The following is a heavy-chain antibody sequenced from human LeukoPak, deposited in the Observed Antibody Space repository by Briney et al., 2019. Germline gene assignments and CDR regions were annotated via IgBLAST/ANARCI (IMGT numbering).Heavy chain of an antibody. CDR2: IYYSGST. J-gene: IGHJ4*02. V-gene: IGHV4-59*01. CDR1: GCSISSYY. Sequence: SETLSLTCTVSGCSISSYYWSWIRQPPGKGLEWIGYIYYSGSTNYNPSLKSRVTISVDTSKNQFSLKLSSVTAADTAVYYCASLSGDGDYRRYFDYWGQGTLVTVSS. D-gene: IGHD4-17*01. CDR3: ASLSGDGDYRRYFDY.